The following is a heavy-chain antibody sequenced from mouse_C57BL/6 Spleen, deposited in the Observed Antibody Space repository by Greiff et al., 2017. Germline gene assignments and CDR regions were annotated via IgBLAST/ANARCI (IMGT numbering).Heavy chain of an antibody. D-gene: IGHD1-1*01. Sequence: VQLQQSGPELVKPGASVKISCKASGYSFTDYNMNWVKQSNGKSLEWIGVINPNYGTTSYNQKFKGKATLTVDQSSSTAYMQLNSLTSEDSAVYYFASLITTVVARAMDYWGQGTSVTVSS. V-gene: IGHV1-39*01. CDR1: GYSFTDYN. CDR3: ASLITTVVARAMDY. J-gene: IGHJ4*01. CDR2: INPNYGTT.